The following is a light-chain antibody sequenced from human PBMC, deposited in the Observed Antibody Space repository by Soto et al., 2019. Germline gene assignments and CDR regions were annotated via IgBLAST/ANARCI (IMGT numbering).Light chain of an antibody. J-gene: IGKJ4*01. CDR1: QSISSH. Sequence: DIQMTQSPSSLSASVGDRVTITCRASQSISSHLNWYQQKPGKAPNLLIYAAFSLHSGVPSRFSGSGSGTDFTLTISSLQPDDFATYFCQQYHSLSPEGLTFGGGTTVEL. V-gene: IGKV1-39*01. CDR2: AAF. CDR3: QQYHSLSPEGLT.